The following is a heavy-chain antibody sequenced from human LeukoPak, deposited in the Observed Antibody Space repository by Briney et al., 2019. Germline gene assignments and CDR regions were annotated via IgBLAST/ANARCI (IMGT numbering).Heavy chain of an antibody. V-gene: IGHV4-34*01. J-gene: IGHJ4*02. D-gene: IGHD4-17*01. Sequence: SETLSLTCAVYGGSFSGYYWSWIRQPPGKGLEWIGEINHSGSTNYNPSLKSRVTISVDTSKNQFSLKLSSVTAADTAAYYCARVNANDYGDQAILNWGQGTLVTVSS. CDR1: GGSFSGYY. CDR2: INHSGST. CDR3: ARVNANDYGDQAILN.